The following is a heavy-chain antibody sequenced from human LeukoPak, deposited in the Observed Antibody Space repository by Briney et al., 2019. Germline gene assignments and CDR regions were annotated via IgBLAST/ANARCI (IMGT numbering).Heavy chain of an antibody. Sequence: ASVKVSCKASGYTFTGYYMHWVRQAPGQGLEWMGWINPNSGGTNYAQKFQGRVTMTRDTSISTAYMELSRLRSDDTAVYYCASSIGVVIIRPYYYYMDVWGKGTTVTVSS. CDR2: INPNSGGT. D-gene: IGHD3-3*01. CDR3: ASSIGVVIIRPYYYYMDV. J-gene: IGHJ6*03. CDR1: GYTFTGYY. V-gene: IGHV1-2*02.